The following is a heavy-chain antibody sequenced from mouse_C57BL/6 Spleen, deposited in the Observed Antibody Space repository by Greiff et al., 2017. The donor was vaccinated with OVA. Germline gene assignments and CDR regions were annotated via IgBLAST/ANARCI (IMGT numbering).Heavy chain of an antibody. D-gene: IGHD1-1*01. V-gene: IGHV1-15*01. Sequence: QVQLKESGAELVRPGASVTLSCKASGYTFTDYEMHWVKQTPVHGLEWIGAIDPETGGTAYNQKFKGKAILTADKSSSTAYMELRSLTSEDSAVYYCTRHTVVAPMDYWGQGTSVTVSS. J-gene: IGHJ4*01. CDR2: IDPETGGT. CDR1: GYTFTDYE. CDR3: TRHTVVAPMDY.